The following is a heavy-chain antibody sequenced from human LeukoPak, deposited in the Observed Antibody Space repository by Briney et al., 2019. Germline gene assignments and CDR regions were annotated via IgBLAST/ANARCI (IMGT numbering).Heavy chain of an antibody. D-gene: IGHD3-10*01. CDR2: IVVGSGIT. V-gene: IGHV1-58*02. Sequence: ASVKVSCKASGFTFTSSAMQWVRQARGQRLKWIGWIVVGSGITNYAQKFQERVTITRGMSTSTAYMELSSLRSEDTAVYYCAADPLFYGSGSYYEGWFDPWGQGTLVTVSS. CDR1: GFTFTSSA. J-gene: IGHJ5*02. CDR3: AADPLFYGSGSYYEGWFDP.